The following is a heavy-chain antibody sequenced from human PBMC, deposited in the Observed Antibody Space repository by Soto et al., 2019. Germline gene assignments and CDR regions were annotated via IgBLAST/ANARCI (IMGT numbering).Heavy chain of an antibody. V-gene: IGHV1-69*06. J-gene: IGHJ4*02. Sequence: QAQMVQSGAEVKKPGSSVKVSCKASGGTLSRYAISWVRLAPGQGLEWMAGIIPVFGTPKYAKKFQGRVTITANKFTSTAYMELRSLRSEDTAVYYYARVSDCSGGGCYSSFDYWGQGTLVTVSS. D-gene: IGHD2-15*01. CDR1: GGTLSRYA. CDR3: ARVSDCSGGGCYSSFDY. CDR2: IIPVFGTP.